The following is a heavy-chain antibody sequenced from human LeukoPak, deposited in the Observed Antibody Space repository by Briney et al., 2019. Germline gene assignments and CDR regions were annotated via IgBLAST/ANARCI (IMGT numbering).Heavy chain of an antibody. CDR2: INAYNGNT. J-gene: IGHJ6*02. D-gene: IGHD6-19*01. V-gene: IGHV1-18*01. Sequence: GASVKVSCKASGYTFTSYGISWVRQAPGQGLEWMGWINAYNGNTNYAQKLQGRVAMTTDTSTSTAYMELRSLRSDDTAVYYCAREGPGIAVAGTEFYYYYGMDVWGQGTTVTVSS. CDR3: AREGPGIAVAGTEFYYYYGMDV. CDR1: GYTFTSYG.